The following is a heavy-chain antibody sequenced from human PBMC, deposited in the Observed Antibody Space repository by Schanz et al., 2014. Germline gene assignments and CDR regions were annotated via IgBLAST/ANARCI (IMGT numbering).Heavy chain of an antibody. CDR1: GFAVDNYY. CDR3: ARDRRNADLDY. V-gene: IGHV3-66*01. CDR2: IFTDGRT. D-gene: IGHD1-1*01. Sequence: EVQLLESGGGLVQPGGSLRLSCAASGFAVDNYYMSCVRQAPGRGLEWVSIIFTDGRTYYADSVKGRFTISRDNAKNSLYLEMNSLRAEDTALYYCARDRRNADLDYWGQGTLVTVSS. J-gene: IGHJ4*02.